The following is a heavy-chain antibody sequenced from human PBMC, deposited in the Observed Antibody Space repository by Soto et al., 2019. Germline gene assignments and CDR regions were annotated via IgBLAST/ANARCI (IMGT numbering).Heavy chain of an antibody. CDR1: GFTLSSYA. Sequence: LILSCAASGFTLSSYAMSWVRQAPGKGLEWVSAISGSGGSTYYADSVKGRFTISRDNSKNTLYLQMNSLRAEDTAVYYCATRTLGSVRSGYYRRYCSGMDVWGQGTPVTVSS. V-gene: IGHV3-23*01. J-gene: IGHJ6*02. CDR2: ISGSGGST. D-gene: IGHD3-3*01. CDR3: ATRTLGSVRSGYYRRYCSGMDV.